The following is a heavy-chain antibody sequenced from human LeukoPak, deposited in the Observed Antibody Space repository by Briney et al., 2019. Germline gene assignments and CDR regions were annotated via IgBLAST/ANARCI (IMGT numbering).Heavy chain of an antibody. J-gene: IGHJ5*02. D-gene: IGHD2-2*01. CDR2: INPNSGGT. CDR1: GYTFTGYY. CDR3: ARDKNLRYCSSTSCYWSWFDP. Sequence: ASVKVSCEASGYTFTGYYMHWVRQAPGQGLEWMGWINPNSGGTNYAQKFQGRVTMTRDTSISTAYMELSRLRSDDTAVYYCARDKNLRYCSSTSCYWSWFDPWGQGTLVTVSS. V-gene: IGHV1-2*02.